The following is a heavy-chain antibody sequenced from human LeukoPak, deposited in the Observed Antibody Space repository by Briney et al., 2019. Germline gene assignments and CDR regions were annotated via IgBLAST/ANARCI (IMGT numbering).Heavy chain of an antibody. CDR3: AKVKYYYDSSGYYYYFDY. J-gene: IGHJ4*02. V-gene: IGHV3-23*01. Sequence: GGSLRLSCAASGFTFSDYYMSWIRQAPGKGLEWVSAISGSGGSTYYADSVKGRFTISRDNSKNTLYLQMNSLRAEDTAVYYCAKVKYYYDSSGYYYYFDYWGQGTLVTVSS. D-gene: IGHD3-22*01. CDR1: GFTFSDYY. CDR2: ISGSGGST.